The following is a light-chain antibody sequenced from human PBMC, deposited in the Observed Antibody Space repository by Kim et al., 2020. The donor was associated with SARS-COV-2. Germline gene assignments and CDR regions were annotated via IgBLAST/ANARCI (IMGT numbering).Light chain of an antibody. Sequence: VPPGQTASITCSGEKLGDKYACWYQQKPGQSPVLVIYQDSKRPSGIPERFSGSNSGNTATLTISGTQAMDEADYYCQAWDSSTVVFGGGTQLTVL. V-gene: IGLV3-1*01. CDR1: KLGDKY. J-gene: IGLJ2*01. CDR3: QAWDSSTVV. CDR2: QDS.